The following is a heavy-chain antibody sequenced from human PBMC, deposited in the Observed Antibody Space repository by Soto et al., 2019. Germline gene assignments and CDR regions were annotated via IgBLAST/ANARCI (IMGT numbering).Heavy chain of an antibody. V-gene: IGHV3-30*03. J-gene: IGHJ5*02. D-gene: IGHD1-1*01. CDR3: ATGATGRTSDWFDP. CDR1: GFTFSGYG. Sequence: QVQLVESGGGVVQPGRSLRLSCAASGFTFSGYGMHWVRQGPGKGLEWVAVISYDGINKYYADSVKGRFTISRDNSKNTMNRQMNSLRDEDTAVYYCATGATGRTSDWFDPWGQGTLVTVSS. CDR2: ISYDGINK.